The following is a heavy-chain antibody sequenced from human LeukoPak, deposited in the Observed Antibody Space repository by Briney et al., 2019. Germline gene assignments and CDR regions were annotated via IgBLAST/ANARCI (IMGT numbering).Heavy chain of an antibody. J-gene: IGHJ5*02. CDR2: INHSGST. CDR3: ARGGPGYCSSTSCYPRWFDP. CDR1: GGSFSGYY. D-gene: IGHD2-2*03. V-gene: IGHV4-34*01. Sequence: SETLSLTCAVYGGSFSGYYWSWLRQPPGKGLEWIGEINHSGSTNYNPSLKSRVTISVDTSKNQFSLKLSSVTAADTAVYYCARGGPGYCSSTSCYPRWFDPWGQGTLVTVSS.